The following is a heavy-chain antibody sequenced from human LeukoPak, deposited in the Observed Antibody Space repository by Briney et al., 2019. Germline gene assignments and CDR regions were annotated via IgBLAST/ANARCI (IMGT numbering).Heavy chain of an antibody. D-gene: IGHD1-26*01. V-gene: IGHV4-59*08. CDR2: VYYIGST. J-gene: IGHJ5*02. CDR1: GGSISNYY. CDR3: ARRGGSGSSYWFDT. Sequence: SETLSLTCTVSGGSISNYYWTWIRQPPRKGLEWIGYVYYIGSTDYNPSLKSRAAISVDTTNHQFSLSLTSVTAADTTVYYFARRGGSGSSYWFDTWGQGTLVTVSS.